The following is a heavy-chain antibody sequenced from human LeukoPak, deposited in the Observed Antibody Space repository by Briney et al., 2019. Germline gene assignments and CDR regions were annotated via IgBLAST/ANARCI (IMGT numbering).Heavy chain of an antibody. V-gene: IGHV3-7*03. Sequence: GGSLRLSCAASGFTFSNYWMTWVRQAPGKGLEWVANIKPDESEKYYVGSVKGRFTISRDNAKNSLYLQMNSLRAEDTAVYYCAKWGPYDILTGRIDWGQGTLVTVSS. CDR2: IKPDESEK. J-gene: IGHJ4*02. CDR1: GFTFSNYW. D-gene: IGHD3-9*01. CDR3: AKWGPYDILTGRID.